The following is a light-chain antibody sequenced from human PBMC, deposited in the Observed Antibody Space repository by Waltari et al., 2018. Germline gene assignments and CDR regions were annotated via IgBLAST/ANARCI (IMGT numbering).Light chain of an antibody. Sequence: SSELTQDPAVSVALGQTIRITCQGDSLRTSYANWYQVKPGQAPVLVMFGKAKRPSGVPDRFSGDTSETTSSLTITGAQAEDEADYYCSSRNGRASQVVFAGGTKVTVL. CDR2: GKA. CDR3: SSRNGRASQVV. J-gene: IGLJ2*01. V-gene: IGLV3-19*01. CDR1: SLRTSY.